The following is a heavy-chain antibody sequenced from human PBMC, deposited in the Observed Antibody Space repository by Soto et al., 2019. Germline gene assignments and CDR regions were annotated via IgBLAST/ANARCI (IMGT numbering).Heavy chain of an antibody. CDR2: IWYDGSNK. CDR1: GFTFSSYG. V-gene: IGHV3-33*01. J-gene: IGHJ6*02. D-gene: IGHD6-19*01. CDR3: ARDLGVAGLNYYYYYGMDV. Sequence: GGSLRLSCAASGFTFSSYGMHWVRQAPGKGLEWVAVIWYDGSNKYYADSVKGRFTISRDNSKNTLYLQMNSLRVEDTAVYYCARDLGVAGLNYYYYYGMDVWGQGTTVTVSS.